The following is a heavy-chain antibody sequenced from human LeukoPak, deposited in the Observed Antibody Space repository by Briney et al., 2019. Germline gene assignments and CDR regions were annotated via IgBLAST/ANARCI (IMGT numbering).Heavy chain of an antibody. J-gene: IGHJ4*02. V-gene: IGHV4-4*02. CDR3: ARARAWGYSYGYLLGYFDY. CDR2: IHHSGTT. CDR1: GGSISSDIW. D-gene: IGHD5-18*01. Sequence: SETLSLTCAVSGGSISSDIWWSWVRQPPGKGLEWIAEIHHSGTTNYNPSLKSRVSTSVDKSTNQFFLNLKSVTAADTAVYHCARARAWGYSYGYLLGYFDYWGQGTLVTVSS.